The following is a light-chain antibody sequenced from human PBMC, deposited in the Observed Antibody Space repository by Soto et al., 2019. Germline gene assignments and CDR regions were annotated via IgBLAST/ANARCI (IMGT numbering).Light chain of an antibody. J-gene: IGKJ3*01. CDR2: NAS. V-gene: IGKV3-11*01. CDR3: QQRNNWPSTT. CDR1: QIVNIY. Sequence: EIGLARSPSTLSLSPLERATLSVMAIQIVNIYLAWYQQKPAQAPRLLINNASNRATGIPARFSGSGSGTDFTLTISSLEPEDFAVYYCQQRNNWPSTTFGPGTKVDIK.